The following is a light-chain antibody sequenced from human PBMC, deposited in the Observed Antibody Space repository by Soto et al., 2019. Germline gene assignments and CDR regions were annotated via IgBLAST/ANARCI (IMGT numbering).Light chain of an antibody. V-gene: IGKV3-20*01. CDR1: QSGSSSTY. CDR3: QQYGSRPSYT. Sequence: EIVLTQSPGTLSLSPGERATLSCRASQSGSSSTYLAWYQQKPGQAPRLLIYGASSRATGIPDRFSGSGSGTDITLTISRLEPEDFAGYDRQQYGSRPSYTFGQGTKLEIK. CDR2: GAS. J-gene: IGKJ2*01.